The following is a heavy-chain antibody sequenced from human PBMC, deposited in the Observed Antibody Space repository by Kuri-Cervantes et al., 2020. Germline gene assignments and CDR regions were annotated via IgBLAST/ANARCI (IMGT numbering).Heavy chain of an antibody. CDR2: IKQDGSVK. V-gene: IGHV3-7*01. CDR3: AREYGEDAFDI. J-gene: IGHJ3*02. CDR1: GFTFTFYW. Sequence: GESLKISCAASGFTFTFYWMTWVRQAPGKGLERVADIKQDGSVKYYVDSVKGRFTISRDNAKNSLYLQMNSLRAEDTAVYYCAREYGEDAFDIWGQGTMVTVSS. D-gene: IGHD4-17*01.